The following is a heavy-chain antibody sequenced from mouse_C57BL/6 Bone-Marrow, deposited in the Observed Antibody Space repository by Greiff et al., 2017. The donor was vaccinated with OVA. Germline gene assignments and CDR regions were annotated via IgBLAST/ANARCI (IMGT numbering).Heavy chain of an antibody. CDR1: GYTFTSYG. CDR2: IYPRSGNT. CDR3: ARIYYYGSRRAY. Sequence: QVQLQQSGAELARPGASVKLSCKASGYTFTSYGISWVKQRTGQGLEWIGEIYPRSGNTYYNEKFKGKATLTADKSSSTAYMELRSLTSEDSAVYFCARIYYYGSRRAYWGQGTLVTVSA. J-gene: IGHJ3*01. V-gene: IGHV1-81*01. D-gene: IGHD1-1*01.